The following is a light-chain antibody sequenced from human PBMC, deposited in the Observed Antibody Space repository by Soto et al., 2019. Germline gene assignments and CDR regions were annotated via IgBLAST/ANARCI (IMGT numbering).Light chain of an antibody. CDR1: QSVSSY. Sequence: EIVLTQSPATLSLSPGERATLSCRASQSVSSYLAWYQQKPGQAPRLLIYDASNRATGIPARFSGSGSGTDFPLTISSLEPEDFAVYYCQQRSIFGPGTKVDIK. J-gene: IGKJ3*01. V-gene: IGKV3-11*01. CDR3: QQRSI. CDR2: DAS.